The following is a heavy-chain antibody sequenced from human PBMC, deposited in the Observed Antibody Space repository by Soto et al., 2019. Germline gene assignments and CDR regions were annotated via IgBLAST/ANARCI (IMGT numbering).Heavy chain of an antibody. CDR2: IYYSGST. V-gene: IGHV4-59*08. Sequence: PSETLSLTCTVSGGSISSYYWSWIRQPPGKGLEWIGYIYYSGSTNYNPSLKSRVTISVDTSKNQFSLKLSSVTAADTAVYYCVRWRGYSYGTRSYYYGMDVWGQGTTVTVSS. CDR3: VRWRGYSYGTRSYYYGMDV. J-gene: IGHJ6*02. CDR1: GGSISSYY. D-gene: IGHD5-18*01.